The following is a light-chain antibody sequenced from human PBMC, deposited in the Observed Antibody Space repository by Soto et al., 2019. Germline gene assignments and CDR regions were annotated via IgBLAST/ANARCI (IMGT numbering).Light chain of an antibody. V-gene: IGKV3-20*01. CDR1: QSVSSSY. J-gene: IGKJ4*01. Sequence: EIVLTQSPGTLSLSPGERATLSFRASQSVSSSYLAWYQQKPGQAPRLLIYGASSRATGIPDRFSGSGSGTDFTLTISRLEPEDFAVYYCQQYGNSPLTFGGGTKV. CDR3: QQYGNSPLT. CDR2: GAS.